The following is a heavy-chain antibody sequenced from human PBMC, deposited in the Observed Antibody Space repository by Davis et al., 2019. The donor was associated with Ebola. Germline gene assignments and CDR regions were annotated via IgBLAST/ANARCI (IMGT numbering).Heavy chain of an antibody. D-gene: IGHD1-26*01. CDR2: ILLIFGTT. V-gene: IGHV1-69*13. CDR1: GYTFTNYL. Sequence: SVKVSCKASGYTFTNYLISWVRHAPGQGLEWMGGILLIFGTTTYAQKFQDRVTISADQSTSTGYMELSSLTSDDSAIYFCARWGGRDSHMDVWGMGATVTVSS. CDR3: ARWGGRDSHMDV. J-gene: IGHJ6*03.